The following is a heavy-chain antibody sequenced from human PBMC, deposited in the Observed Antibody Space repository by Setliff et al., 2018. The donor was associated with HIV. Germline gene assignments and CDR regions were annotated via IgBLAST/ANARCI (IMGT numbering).Heavy chain of an antibody. D-gene: IGHD5-12*01. CDR3: ARDVGRDGYCFDH. CDR1: GYTFTNYG. Sequence: ASVKVSCKASGYTFTNYGITWVRQAPGHGLEWMGWLASYNDDANYAQKFQGRVTMTTDRSTSTAYMELRSLRSDDTAVYYCARDVGRDGYCFDHWGQGTLVTVSS. CDR2: LASYNDDA. V-gene: IGHV1-18*01. J-gene: IGHJ4*02.